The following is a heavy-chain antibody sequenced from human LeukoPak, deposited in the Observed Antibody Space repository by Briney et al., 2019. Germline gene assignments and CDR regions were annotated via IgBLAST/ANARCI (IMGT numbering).Heavy chain of an antibody. J-gene: IGHJ4*02. CDR2: VWYDGSNK. Sequence: GGSLRLSCAASGFSFSTHAMHWVRQAPGKGLEWVALVWYDGSNKYYTDSVKGRFTISRHNSKNTLHLQMNSLRADDTAVYYCARGPSYYGSGSYFYWGQGTLVTVSS. V-gene: IGHV3-33*01. CDR3: ARGPSYYGSGSYFY. D-gene: IGHD3-10*01. CDR1: GFSFSTHA.